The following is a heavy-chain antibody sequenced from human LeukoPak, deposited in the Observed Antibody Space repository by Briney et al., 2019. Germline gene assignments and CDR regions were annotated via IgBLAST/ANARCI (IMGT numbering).Heavy chain of an antibody. J-gene: IGHJ4*02. CDR2: ISGSGGST. Sequence: GGSLRLSCAASGFTFSSYAMSWVRQAPGKGLEWVSAISGSGGSTYYADSVKGRFTISRDNSKNTLYLQMNSLRAEDTAVYYCAKRGSDYSDYAAKYFDYWGRGTLVTVSS. D-gene: IGHD4-11*01. CDR3: AKRGSDYSDYAAKYFDY. CDR1: GFTFSSYA. V-gene: IGHV3-23*01.